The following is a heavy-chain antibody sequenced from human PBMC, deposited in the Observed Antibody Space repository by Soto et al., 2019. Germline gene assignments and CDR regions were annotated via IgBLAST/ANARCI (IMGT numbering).Heavy chain of an antibody. CDR1: GFSFNKYA. Sequence: EVQLLESGGALVQPGGSLRLSCVASGFSFNKYAMHWVRQAPGKGLEYVSGTSSDGVSTYYGNSVKGRFTISRDNSNNKLFLQMVSLGPDAMAAYYCARAKVSFRSGPYDCWGQGTRVAVSS. J-gene: IGHJ4*02. CDR2: TSSDGVST. D-gene: IGHD3-10*01. CDR3: ARAKVSFRSGPYDC. V-gene: IGHV3-64*01.